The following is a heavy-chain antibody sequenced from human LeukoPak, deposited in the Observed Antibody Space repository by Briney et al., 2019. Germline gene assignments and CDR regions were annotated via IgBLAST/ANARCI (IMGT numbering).Heavy chain of an antibody. CDR3: AKVGFSEMEWLLYSDH. Sequence: PGGSLRLSCAASGFTFSSYSMNWVRQAPGKGLEWVSSISSSSYIYYADSVKGRFTISRDNSKNTLYLQMNSLRAEDTAVYYCAKVGFSEMEWLLYSDHWGQGTLVTVSS. CDR1: GFTFSSYS. J-gene: IGHJ4*02. CDR2: ISSSSYI. V-gene: IGHV3-21*04. D-gene: IGHD3-3*01.